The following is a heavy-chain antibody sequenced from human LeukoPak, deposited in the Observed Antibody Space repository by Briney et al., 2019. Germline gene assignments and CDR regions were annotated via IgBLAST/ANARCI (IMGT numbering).Heavy chain of an antibody. V-gene: IGHV3-48*02. CDR1: GFTFSSYS. Sequence: GGSLRLSCAVSGFTFSSYSMNWVRQGPGEGLDWVSYISSSSATIYYADSVKGRFTISRDNAKNSLNLQMNSLRDEDTAVYYCARGDAAMITGGFFDYWGQGILVTVSS. J-gene: IGHJ4*02. D-gene: IGHD5-18*01. CDR2: ISSSSATI. CDR3: ARGDAAMITGGFFDY.